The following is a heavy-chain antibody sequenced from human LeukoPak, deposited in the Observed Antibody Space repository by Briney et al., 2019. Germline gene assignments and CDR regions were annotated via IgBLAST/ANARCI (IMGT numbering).Heavy chain of an antibody. J-gene: IGHJ4*02. CDR3: AKSGGSYFSTLDS. Sequence: GGSLRLSCAASGFTFSDYYMSWIRQAPGKGLEWVSYISSSSSYTNYADSVKGRFTISRDNSQNTLYLQMNSLRAEDTAVYYCAKSGGSYFSTLDSWGQGTLVTVSS. CDR2: ISSSSSYT. D-gene: IGHD1-26*01. V-gene: IGHV3-11*06. CDR1: GFTFSDYY.